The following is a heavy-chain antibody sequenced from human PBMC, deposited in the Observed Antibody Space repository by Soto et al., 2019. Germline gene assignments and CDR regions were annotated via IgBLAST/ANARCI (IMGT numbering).Heavy chain of an antibody. CDR3: ARQKIAAAGTFDY. CDR2: IYYSGST. CDR1: GGSISSSSYY. D-gene: IGHD6-13*01. Sequence: QLQESGPGLVKPSETLSLTCTVSGGSISSSSYYWGWIRQPPGKGLEWIGSIYYSGSTYYNPSLKSRVTISVDTSKNQFSLKLSSVTAADTAVYYCARQKIAAAGTFDYWGQGTLVTVSS. V-gene: IGHV4-39*01. J-gene: IGHJ4*02.